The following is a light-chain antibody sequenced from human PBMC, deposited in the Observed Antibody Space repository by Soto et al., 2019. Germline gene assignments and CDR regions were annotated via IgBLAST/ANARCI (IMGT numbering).Light chain of an antibody. CDR1: QSISSY. CDR3: QQSYSTPQT. CDR2: AAS. J-gene: IGKJ1*01. V-gene: IGKV1-39*01. Sequence: DIQMTQSPSSLSASVGDRVTITCRASQSISSYLNWYQQKPGKAPKLLIYAASSLQSGVPSRFSGSGSGTDFTRTISSLQPEDFATYYCQQSYSTPQTCGHGTKVEIK.